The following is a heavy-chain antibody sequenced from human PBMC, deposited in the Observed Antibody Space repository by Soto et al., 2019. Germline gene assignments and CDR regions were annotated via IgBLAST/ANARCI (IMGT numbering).Heavy chain of an antibody. CDR1: GYTFTSYA. J-gene: IGHJ5*02. Sequence: QVQFVQSGAEVKKPGASVKVSCKASGYTFTSYAMHWVRQAPGQRLEWMGWINAANGNTKYSQKFQGRVTITRDTSASTVYMELSSLTSEDTAVYYCAGGYGSYPHGGWFDPWGQGTLVTVSS. CDR2: INAANGNT. CDR3: AGGYGSYPHGGWFDP. D-gene: IGHD1-26*01. V-gene: IGHV1-3*01.